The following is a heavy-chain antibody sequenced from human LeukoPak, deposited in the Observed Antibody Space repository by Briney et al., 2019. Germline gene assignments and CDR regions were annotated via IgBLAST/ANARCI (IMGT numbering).Heavy chain of an antibody. J-gene: IGHJ4*02. V-gene: IGHV1-46*03. Sequence: ASVKVSCKXSGYTFTSYYMHWVRQAPGQGLEWMGIISPSGGSTSYAQKFQGRVTMTRDTSTSTVYMELSSLRSEDTAVYYCARDDRRRYCSSTSCHVFDYWGQGTLVTVSS. CDR3: ARDDRRRYCSSTSCHVFDY. CDR2: ISPSGGST. CDR1: GYTFTSYY. D-gene: IGHD2-2*01.